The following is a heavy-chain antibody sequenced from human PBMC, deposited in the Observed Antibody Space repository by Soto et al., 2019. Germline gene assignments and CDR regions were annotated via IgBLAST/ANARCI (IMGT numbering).Heavy chain of an antibody. D-gene: IGHD5-12*01. CDR2: IWYDGSNK. Sequence: QVQLVESGGGVVQPGRSLRLSCAASGFTFSSYGMHWVRQAPGKGLEWVAVIWYDGSNKYYADSVKGRFTISRDNSKNALYLQMNSPRAEDTAVYYCARGGQRGYSGYDLGYWGQGTLVTVSS. CDR1: GFTFSSYG. J-gene: IGHJ4*02. V-gene: IGHV3-33*01. CDR3: ARGGQRGYSGYDLGY.